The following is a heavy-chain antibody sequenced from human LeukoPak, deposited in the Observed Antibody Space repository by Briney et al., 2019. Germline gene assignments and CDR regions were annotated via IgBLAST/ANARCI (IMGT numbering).Heavy chain of an antibody. J-gene: IGHJ5*02. CDR1: GYTFTSYG. CDR3: ARVGIVVVPAATWRWFDP. D-gene: IGHD2-2*01. V-gene: IGHV1-18*01. Sequence: GASVKVSCKASGYTFTSYGISWVRQAPGQGLEWMGWISAYNGNTNYAQKLQGRVTMTTDTSTSTAYMELRSLRSDDTAVYYCARVGIVVVPAATWRWFDPWGQGTLVTVSS. CDR2: ISAYNGNT.